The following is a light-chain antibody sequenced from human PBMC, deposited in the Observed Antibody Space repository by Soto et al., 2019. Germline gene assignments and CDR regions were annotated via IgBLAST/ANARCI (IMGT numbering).Light chain of an antibody. CDR2: DNN. V-gene: IGLV1-51*01. CDR1: SSNVGNNL. Sequence: QSVLTKPPSVSAAPGQKVTISCSGSSSNVGNNLVSWYQQLPGTAPKLLIYDNNQRPSGIPDRFSASKSGTSATLGITGLQTGDEADYYCGTWDLKLSTVVFGGGTKLTVL. CDR3: GTWDLKLSTVV. J-gene: IGLJ2*01.